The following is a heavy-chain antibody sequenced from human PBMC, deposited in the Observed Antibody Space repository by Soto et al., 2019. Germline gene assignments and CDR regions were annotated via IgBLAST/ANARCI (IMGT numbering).Heavy chain of an antibody. CDR2: IYYSGST. D-gene: IGHD3-10*01. V-gene: IGHV4-39*01. CDR3: ARRLSITMVRGVDYYFDY. CDR1: GGSISSSSYY. Sequence: SETLSLTCTVSGGSISSSSYYWGWIRQPPGKGLEWIGSIYYSGSTYYNPSLKSRVTISVDTSKNQFSLKLSSVTAADTAVYYCARRLSITMVRGVDYYFDYWGQGTLVTVSS. J-gene: IGHJ4*02.